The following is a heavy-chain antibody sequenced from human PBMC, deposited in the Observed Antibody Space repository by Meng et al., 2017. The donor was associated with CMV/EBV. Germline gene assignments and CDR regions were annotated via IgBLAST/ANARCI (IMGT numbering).Heavy chain of an antibody. V-gene: IGHV3-11*04. Sequence: GGSLRLSCAASGFTFSDYYMSWIRQAPGKGLEWGSYISSSGSTIYYADSVKGRFTISRDNANNSLYLQMNSLRAEDTAVYYCASMYSSGYSVDYWGQGTLVTVSS. CDR2: ISSSGSTI. CDR1: GFTFSDYY. CDR3: ASMYSSGYSVDY. D-gene: IGHD3-22*01. J-gene: IGHJ4*02.